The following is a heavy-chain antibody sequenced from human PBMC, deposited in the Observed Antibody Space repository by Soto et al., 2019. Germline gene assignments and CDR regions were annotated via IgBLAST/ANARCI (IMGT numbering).Heavy chain of an antibody. CDR1: GGSISSSSYY. D-gene: IGHD6-13*01. Sequence: QLQLQESGPGLVKPSETLSLTCTVSGGSISSSSYYWGWIRQPPGKGLEWIGSIYYSGSTYYNPSLKSRVTISVDTSKNQFSLKLSSVTAADTAVYYCARHPRSSSRRGGHYYYYYMDVWGKGTTVTVSS. J-gene: IGHJ6*03. CDR2: IYYSGST. CDR3: ARHPRSSSRRGGHYYYYYMDV. V-gene: IGHV4-39*01.